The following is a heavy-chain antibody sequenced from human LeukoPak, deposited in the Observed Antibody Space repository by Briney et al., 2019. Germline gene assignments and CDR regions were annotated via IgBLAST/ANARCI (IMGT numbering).Heavy chain of an antibody. J-gene: IGHJ6*03. CDR1: GGSFSGYY. D-gene: IGHD2-15*01. CDR2: INHSGST. CDR3: ARFKRYCSGGSCYYYYYYYMDV. V-gene: IGHV4-34*01. Sequence: SETLSLTCAVYGGSFSGYYWSRIRQPPGKGLEWIGEINHSGSTNYNPSLKSRVTISVDTSKNQFSPKLSSVTAADTAVYYCARFKRYCSGGSCYYYYYYYMDVWGKGTTVTVSS.